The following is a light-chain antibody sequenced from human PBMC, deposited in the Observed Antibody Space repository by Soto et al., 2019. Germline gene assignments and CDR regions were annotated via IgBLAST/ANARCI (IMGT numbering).Light chain of an antibody. CDR1: QSVSSY. J-gene: IGKJ5*01. V-gene: IGKV3-11*01. Sequence: EIVLTQSPATLSLSPGERATLSCRASQSVSSYLAWYQQKPGQAPRLLIYDASNMATGIPARFSGSGSGTDFTLTISSLEPEDVAVYYCQQRSNWPPSITFGQGTRLEIK. CDR3: QQRSNWPPSIT. CDR2: DAS.